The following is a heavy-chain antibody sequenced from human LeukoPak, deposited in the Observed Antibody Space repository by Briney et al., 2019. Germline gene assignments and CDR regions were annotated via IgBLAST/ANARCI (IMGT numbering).Heavy chain of an antibody. D-gene: IGHD3-9*01. V-gene: IGHV3-23*01. CDR2: ISGSGGST. Sequence: GGSLRLSCAASGFTFSSYGMSWVRQAPGKGLEWVSAISGSGGSTYYADSVKSRFTISRDNSKNTLYLQMNSLRAEDTAVYYCAKDDYDILTGAIYYFDYWGQGTLVTVSS. CDR3: AKDDYDILTGAIYYFDY. J-gene: IGHJ4*02. CDR1: GFTFSSYG.